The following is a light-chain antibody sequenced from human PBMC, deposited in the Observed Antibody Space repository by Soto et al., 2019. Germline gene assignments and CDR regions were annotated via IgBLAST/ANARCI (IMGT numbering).Light chain of an antibody. V-gene: IGKV1-39*01. Sequence: DIQMTQSPSSLYASVGDRDTITCRASQSISSYLSWYQQKPGKAPKLLINVASALQSGVPSRFSGSGSGTDFTLAISSLQPEDFATYYCQQSSSTPQTFGGGTKVDIK. J-gene: IGKJ4*01. CDR1: QSISSY. CDR2: VAS. CDR3: QQSSSTPQT.